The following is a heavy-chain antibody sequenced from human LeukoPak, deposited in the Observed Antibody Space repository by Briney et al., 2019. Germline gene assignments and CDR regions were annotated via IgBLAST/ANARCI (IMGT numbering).Heavy chain of an antibody. CDR3: ARDLDAYVVVIAYDAFDI. CDR1: GFTFSSYW. Sequence: GGSLRLSCAASGFTFSSYWMHWVRQAPGKGLVWVSRINTDGSSTSYADSVKGRFTISRDNAKNSLYLQMNSLRAEDTAVYYCARDLDAYVVVIAYDAFDIWGQGTMVTVSS. D-gene: IGHD2-21*01. V-gene: IGHV3-74*01. J-gene: IGHJ3*02. CDR2: INTDGSST.